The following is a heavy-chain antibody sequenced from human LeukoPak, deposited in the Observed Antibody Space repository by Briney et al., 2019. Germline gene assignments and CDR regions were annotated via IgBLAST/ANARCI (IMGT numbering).Heavy chain of an antibody. V-gene: IGHV4-59*01. CDR2: IYYSGST. D-gene: IGHD5-12*01. CDR1: GGSISSYY. Sequence: PSETLSLTCTVSGGSISSYYWSWIRQPPGKGLEWIGYIYYSGSTNYNPSLKSRVTISVDTSKNEFSLKLSSVTAADTAVYYCARGIYRLLDVWGQGTTVTVSS. J-gene: IGHJ6*02. CDR3: ARGIYRLLDV.